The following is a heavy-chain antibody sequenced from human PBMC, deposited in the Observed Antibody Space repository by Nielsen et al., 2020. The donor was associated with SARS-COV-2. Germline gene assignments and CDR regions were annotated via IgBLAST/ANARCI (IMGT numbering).Heavy chain of an antibody. CDR2: IYYSGST. CDR3: ARGAVAGTGAEGGYYYYGMDV. D-gene: IGHD6-19*01. Sequence: WIRQPPGKGLEWIGYIYYSGSTNYNPSLTSRVTMLVDTSKNQFSLNLNSVTAADTAVYYCARGAVAGTGAEGGYYYYGMDVWGQGTTVTVSS. V-gene: IGHV4-59*01. J-gene: IGHJ6*02.